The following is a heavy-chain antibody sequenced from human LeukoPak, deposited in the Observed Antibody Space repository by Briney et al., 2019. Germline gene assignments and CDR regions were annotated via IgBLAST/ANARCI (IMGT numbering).Heavy chain of an antibody. CDR3: AIIVATTNDFDS. CDR2: IYPSDSDA. V-gene: IGHV5-51*01. D-gene: IGHD5-12*01. J-gene: IGHJ4*02. Sequence: GESLRISCKGSTYSFNSFWIHWVRQRPGKGLEWMGIIYPSDSDARYSLSFQGQVTFSAGKSRSTAYLQWSSLKASDTAIYFCAIIVATTNDFDSWGQGTLVTVS. CDR1: TYSFNSFW.